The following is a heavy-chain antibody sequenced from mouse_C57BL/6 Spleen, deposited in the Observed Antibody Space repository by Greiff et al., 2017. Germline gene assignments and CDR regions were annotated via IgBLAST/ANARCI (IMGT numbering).Heavy chain of an antibody. CDR3: ARKGYGNYEAWFAY. J-gene: IGHJ3*01. CDR1: GFTFSSYG. V-gene: IGHV5-6*01. Sequence: EVMLVESGGDLVKPGGSLKLSCAASGFTFSSYGMSWVRQTPDKRLEWVATISSGGSYNYYPDSVKGRFTLSRDNAKNTLYLQMSSLRSEDTAMYYCARKGYGNYEAWFAYWGQGTLVTVSA. D-gene: IGHD2-1*01. CDR2: ISSGGSYN.